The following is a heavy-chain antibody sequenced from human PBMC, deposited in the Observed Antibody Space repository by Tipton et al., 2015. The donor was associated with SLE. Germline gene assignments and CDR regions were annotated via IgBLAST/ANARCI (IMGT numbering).Heavy chain of an antibody. Sequence: TLSLTCSVYGGSFSGYYWTWIRQPPGKGLEWIGEINHGGSTNYNPSLKSRVTISEDTSKNQFSLQLTSVTPEDTAVYYCARDFNWGWDYWGPGTLVTVSS. CDR3: ARDFNWGWDY. D-gene: IGHD7-27*01. J-gene: IGHJ4*02. V-gene: IGHV4-34*01. CDR1: GGSFSGYY. CDR2: INHGGST.